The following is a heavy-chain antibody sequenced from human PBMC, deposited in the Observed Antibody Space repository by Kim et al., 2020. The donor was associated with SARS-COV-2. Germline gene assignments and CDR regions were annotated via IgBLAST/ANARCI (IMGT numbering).Heavy chain of an antibody. D-gene: IGHD2-15*01. J-gene: IGHJ4*02. Sequence: SETLSLTCAVSGGSISSGGYSWSWIRQPPGKGLEWIGYIYHSGSTYYNPSLKSRVTISVDRSKNQFSLKLSSVTAADTAVYYCARDRGGGGFDYWGQGTLVTVSS. CDR3: ARDRGGGGFDY. CDR2: IYHSGST. CDR1: GGSISSGGYS. V-gene: IGHV4-30-2*01.